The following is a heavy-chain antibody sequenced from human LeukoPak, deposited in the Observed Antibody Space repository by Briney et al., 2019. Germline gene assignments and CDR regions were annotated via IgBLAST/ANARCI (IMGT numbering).Heavy chain of an antibody. CDR2: ISSSSSYI. CDR1: GFNFSSYS. J-gene: IGHJ4*02. D-gene: IGHD1-26*01. Sequence: GGSLRLSCAASGFNFSSYSMNWVRQAPGKGLEWVSSISSSSSYIYYADSVKGRFTISRDNAKNSLYLQVNSLRAEDTAVYYCARDGWELPGAYDYWGQGTLVTVSS. V-gene: IGHV3-21*01. CDR3: ARDGWELPGAYDY.